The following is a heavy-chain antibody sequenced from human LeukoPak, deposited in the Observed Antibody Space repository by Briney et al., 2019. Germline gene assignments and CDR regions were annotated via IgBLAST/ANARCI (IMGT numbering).Heavy chain of an antibody. CDR2: INWNSDSI. CDR1: GFTFDDYA. V-gene: IGHV3-9*01. D-gene: IGHD1-26*01. J-gene: IGHJ4*02. Sequence: GGSLRLSCAASGFTFDDYAMHWVRQVPGKGLEWVSGINWNSDSIGYADSVKGRFTTSRDNAKNSLYLQMNSLRAEDTAVYHCARDQGSGKLDYWGQGTLVTVSS. CDR3: ARDQGSGKLDY.